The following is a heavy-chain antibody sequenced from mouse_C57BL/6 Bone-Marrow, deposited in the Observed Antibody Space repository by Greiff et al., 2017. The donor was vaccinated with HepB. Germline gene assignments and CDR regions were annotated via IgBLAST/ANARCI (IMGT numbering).Heavy chain of an antibody. CDR1: GYTFTSYW. J-gene: IGHJ4*01. CDR3: ARYHGSSDYYAMDY. CDR2: IDPNSGGT. V-gene: IGHV1-72*01. Sequence: QVQLQQSGAELVKPGASVKLSCKASGYTFTSYWMHWVKQRPGRGLEWIGRIDPNSGGTKYNEKFKSKATLTVDKPSSTAYMQLSSLTSEDSAVYYCARYHGSSDYYAMDYWGQGTSVTVSS. D-gene: IGHD1-1*01.